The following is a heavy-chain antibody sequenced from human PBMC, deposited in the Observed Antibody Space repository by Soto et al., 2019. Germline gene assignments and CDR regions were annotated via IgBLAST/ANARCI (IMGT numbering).Heavy chain of an antibody. V-gene: IGHV3-15*02. Sequence: EVQLVESGGALVKPGGSLRLSCAASRFIFSNAWMSWVRQAPGKGLEWVGRIKSIPDGGTTVYAARVKGRFTISRDDSKNMLYLQMNSLKIEDTAVYYCTTDPSGYYDFWSGSYSGGSFDPRGQGTLVTVSS. CDR3: TTDPSGYYDFWSGSYSGGSFDP. CDR2: IKSIPDGGTT. CDR1: RFIFSNAW. J-gene: IGHJ5*02. D-gene: IGHD3-3*01.